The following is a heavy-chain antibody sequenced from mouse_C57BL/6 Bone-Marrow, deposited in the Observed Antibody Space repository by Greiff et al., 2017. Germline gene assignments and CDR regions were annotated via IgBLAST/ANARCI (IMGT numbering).Heavy chain of an antibody. Sequence: EVQLVESGEGLVKPGGSLKLSCAASGFTFSSYAMSWVRQTPEKRLEWVAYISSGGDYIYYADTVKGRFTISRDHARNTLYLQMSSLKSENTAMYYCTNFLYYIGWGPYAMDYWGQGTSVTVSS. J-gene: IGHJ4*01. V-gene: IGHV5-9-1*02. D-gene: IGHD1-1*01. CDR3: TNFLYYIGWGPYAMDY. CDR1: GFTFSSYA. CDR2: ISSGGDYI.